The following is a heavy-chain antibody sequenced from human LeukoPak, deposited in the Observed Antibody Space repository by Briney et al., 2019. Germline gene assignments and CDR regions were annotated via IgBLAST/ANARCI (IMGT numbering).Heavy chain of an antibody. D-gene: IGHD4-11*01. V-gene: IGHV3-43D*03. CDR1: GFTFDVYA. CDR3: AKDQRVRGYYYYMDV. CDR2: ISWDGGST. Sequence: GGSLRLSCAASGFTFDVYAMHWVRQAPGKGLEWVSLISWDGGSTYYADSVKGRFTISRDNSKNSLYLQMNSLRAEDTALYYCAKDQRVRGYYYYMDVWGKGTTVTVSS. J-gene: IGHJ6*03.